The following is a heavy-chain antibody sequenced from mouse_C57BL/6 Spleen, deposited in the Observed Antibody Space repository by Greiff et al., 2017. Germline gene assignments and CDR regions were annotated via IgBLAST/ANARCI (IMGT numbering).Heavy chain of an antibody. J-gene: IGHJ4*01. CDR3: ARPGDYDGAMDY. CDR1: GFTFSDYG. V-gene: IGHV5-17*01. CDR2: ISSGSSTI. Sequence: EVQLVESGGGLVKPGGSLKLSCAASGFTFSDYGMHWVRQAPEKGLEWVAYISSGSSTIYYADTVKGRFTISRDNAKHTLFLQMTSLRSEDTAMYYCARPGDYDGAMDYWGQGTSVTVSS. D-gene: IGHD2-4*01.